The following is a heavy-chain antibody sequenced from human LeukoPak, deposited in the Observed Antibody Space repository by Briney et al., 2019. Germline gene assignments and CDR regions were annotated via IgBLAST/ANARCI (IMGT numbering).Heavy chain of an antibody. D-gene: IGHD1-14*01. CDR1: GFTFDDYA. CDR3: AKSDRNAYYFDY. V-gene: IGHV3-9*01. Sequence: GGSLRLSCAASGFTFDDYAMHWVRHAPGGGVGWGSGISWNSGSIGYADSVKGRFTISRDNAKNSLYLQMNSLRAEDTALYYCAKSDRNAYYFDYWGQGTLVTVSS. CDR2: ISWNSGSI. J-gene: IGHJ4*02.